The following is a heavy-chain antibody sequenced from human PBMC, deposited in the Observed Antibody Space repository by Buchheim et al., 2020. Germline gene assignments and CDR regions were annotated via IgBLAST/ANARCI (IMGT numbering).Heavy chain of an antibody. CDR1: GFTFTSYC. Sequence: EVQLVESGGGLVQPGGSLRLSCAASGFTFTSYCMHWVRQAPAKGLVWVSRINSDGSSTNYADSVKGRFTISRDNGNTTLYLPMNSLRAEDTAVYYCARILVGTTGHGMDVWGQGTT. J-gene: IGHJ6*02. D-gene: IGHD1-26*01. CDR2: INSDGSST. CDR3: ARILVGTTGHGMDV. V-gene: IGHV3-74*01.